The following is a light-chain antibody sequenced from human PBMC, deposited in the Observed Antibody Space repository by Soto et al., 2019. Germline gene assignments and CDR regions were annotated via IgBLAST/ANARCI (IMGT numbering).Light chain of an antibody. J-gene: IGKJ2*01. CDR3: HQYDDWPPGYT. Sequence: EIVMTQSPATLSVSPGDRATLSCRASQSINNNLAWYQQKPGQAPRLLIHGASTRATGIPARFSGSGSGAEFTLTIRSLQSEDFAVYYCHQYDDWPPGYTFGQGTKLEI. V-gene: IGKV3-15*01. CDR1: QSINNN. CDR2: GAS.